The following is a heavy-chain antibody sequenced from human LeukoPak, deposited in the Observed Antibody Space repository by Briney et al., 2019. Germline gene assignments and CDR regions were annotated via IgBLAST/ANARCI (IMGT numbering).Heavy chain of an antibody. Sequence: PSETLSLTCTVSGGSISSGSYYWSWIRQPAEKGLEWIGRIYTSGSTNYNPSLKSRVTISVDTSKNQFSLKLSSVTAADTAVYYCARQSITMVRGPQGNAFDIWGQGTMVTVSS. J-gene: IGHJ3*02. CDR1: GGSISSGSYY. D-gene: IGHD3-10*01. CDR3: ARQSITMVRGPQGNAFDI. CDR2: IYTSGST. V-gene: IGHV4-61*02.